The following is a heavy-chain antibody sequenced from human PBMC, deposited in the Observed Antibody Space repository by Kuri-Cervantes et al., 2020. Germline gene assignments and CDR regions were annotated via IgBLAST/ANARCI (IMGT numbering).Heavy chain of an antibody. CDR3: ARDYDILTGYQNWYSDL. CDR2: IYYSGST. Sequence: SCTVSGGSISSGGYYWSWIRQHPGKGLEWIGYIYYSGSTYYNPSLKSRVTISVDTSKNQFSLKLSSVTAADTAVYYCARDYDILTGYQNWYSDLWGRGTLVTVSS. D-gene: IGHD3-9*01. J-gene: IGHJ2*01. CDR1: GGSISSGGYY. V-gene: IGHV4-31*02.